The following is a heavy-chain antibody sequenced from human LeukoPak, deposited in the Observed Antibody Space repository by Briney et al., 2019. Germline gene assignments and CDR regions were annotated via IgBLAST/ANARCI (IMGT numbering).Heavy chain of an antibody. V-gene: IGHV4-39*01. Sequence: SETLSLTCTVSGGSISTNNHYWGWIRQPPGKGLEWIGNIYYSGSTDYNPSLKSRVTISVDTSQNHFSLKVTSVPAAETAVYFCARWRHCYNSVDAFDIWGQGVMVTVSS. CDR1: GGSISTNNHY. D-gene: IGHD5-24*01. J-gene: IGHJ3*02. CDR3: ARWRHCYNSVDAFDI. CDR2: IYYSGST.